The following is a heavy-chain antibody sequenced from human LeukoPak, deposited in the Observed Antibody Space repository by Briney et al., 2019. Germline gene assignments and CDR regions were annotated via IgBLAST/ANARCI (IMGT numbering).Heavy chain of an antibody. D-gene: IGHD3-3*01. V-gene: IGHV4-4*07. J-gene: IGHJ4*02. CDR1: GGSISRYY. Sequence: SETLSLACTVSGGSISRYYWSWIRQPAGKGLDWIGRIYTSGSTNYNPSLKSRVTMSVDTSKNQFSLKLSSVTAADTAVYYCARSDFWSGYRFDYWGQGTLVTVSS. CDR3: ARSDFWSGYRFDY. CDR2: IYTSGST.